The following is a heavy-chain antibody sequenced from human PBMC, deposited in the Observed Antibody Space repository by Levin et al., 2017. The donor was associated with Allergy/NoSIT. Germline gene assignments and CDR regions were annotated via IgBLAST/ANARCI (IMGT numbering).Heavy chain of an antibody. J-gene: IGHJ4*02. V-gene: IGHV3-33*01. Sequence: LSLTCAASGFTFNDYGMHWVRQAPGRGLEWLAVIWYDAITKYYVDSVKGRFTVSMDNSKNMLYLQMDSLRAEDTALYYCVRDRKGPLDYWGQGTLVTVSS. CDR3: VRDRKGPLDY. CDR2: IWYDAITK. CDR1: GFTFNDYG.